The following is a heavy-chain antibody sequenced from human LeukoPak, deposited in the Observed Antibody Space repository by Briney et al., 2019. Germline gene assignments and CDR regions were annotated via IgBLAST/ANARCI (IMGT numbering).Heavy chain of an antibody. Sequence: SETLSLTCTVSGGSISSYYWSWIRQPAGKGLEWIGRIYTSRSTNYNPSLKSRVTMSVDTSKNQFSLKLSSVTAADTAVYYCARGGDSLYYYDSSGYLGYWGQGTLVTVSS. V-gene: IGHV4-4*07. J-gene: IGHJ4*02. CDR3: ARGGDSLYYYDSSGYLGY. CDR2: IYTSRST. CDR1: GGSISSYY. D-gene: IGHD3-22*01.